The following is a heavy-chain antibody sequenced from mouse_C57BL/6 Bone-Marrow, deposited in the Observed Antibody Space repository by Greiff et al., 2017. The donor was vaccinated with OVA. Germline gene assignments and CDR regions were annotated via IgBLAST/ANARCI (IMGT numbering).Heavy chain of an antibody. CDR1: GFTFSDYG. J-gene: IGHJ3*01. CDR2: ISSGSSTI. CDR3: ARIYYDYDGGFAY. D-gene: IGHD2-4*01. V-gene: IGHV5-17*01. Sequence: EVQLQESGGGLVKPGGSLKLSCAASGFTFSDYGMHWVRQAPEKGLEWVAYISSGSSTIYYADTVKGRFTISRDNAKNTLFLQMTSLRSEDTAMYYCARIYYDYDGGFAYWGQGTLVTVSA.